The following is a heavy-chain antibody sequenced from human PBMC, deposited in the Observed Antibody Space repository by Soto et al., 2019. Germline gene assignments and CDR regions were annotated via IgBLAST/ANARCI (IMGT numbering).Heavy chain of an antibody. CDR1: GFTFSSYA. D-gene: IGHD3-22*01. Sequence: PGGSLRLSCAASGFTFSSYAMHWVRQSPGKGLEWVAVISYDGSNKYYADSVKGRFTISRDNSKNTLYLQMNSLRAEDTAVYYCARDPGYYYDSSDRYFDYWGQGTLVTVSS. J-gene: IGHJ4*02. CDR2: ISYDGSNK. V-gene: IGHV3-30-3*01. CDR3: ARDPGYYYDSSDRYFDY.